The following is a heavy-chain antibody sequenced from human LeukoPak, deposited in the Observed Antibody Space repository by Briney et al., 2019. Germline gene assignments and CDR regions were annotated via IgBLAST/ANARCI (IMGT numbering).Heavy chain of an antibody. V-gene: IGHV3-30*18. CDR3: AKGPHYYDSSGSLGD. CDR2: ISYDGSNK. D-gene: IGHD3-22*01. Sequence: GRSLRLSCAASGFTFSSYGMHWVRQAPGKGLEWVAVISYDGSNKYYADSVKGRFTISRDNSKNTLYLQMNSLRAEDTAVYYCAKGPHYYDSSGSLGDWGQGTLVTVSS. J-gene: IGHJ4*02. CDR1: GFTFSSYG.